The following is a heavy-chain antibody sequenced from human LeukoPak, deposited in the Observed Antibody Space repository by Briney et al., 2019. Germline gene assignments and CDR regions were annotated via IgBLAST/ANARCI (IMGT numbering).Heavy chain of an antibody. D-gene: IGHD3-10*01. CDR1: GYTFTSYA. CDR2: INTNTGNP. Sequence: ASVKVSCKASGYTFTSYAMNWVRQAPGQGLEWMGWINTNTGNPTYAQGFTGRFVFSLDTSVSTAYLQISSLKAEDTAVYYCARDRGGWYERGNYYYYMDVWGKGTTVTVSS. CDR3: ARDRGGWYERGNYYYYMDV. V-gene: IGHV7-4-1*02. J-gene: IGHJ6*03.